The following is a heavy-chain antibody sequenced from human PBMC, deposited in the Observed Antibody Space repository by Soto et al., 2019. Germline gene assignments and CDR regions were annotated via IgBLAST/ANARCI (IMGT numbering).Heavy chain of an antibody. CDR1: GGSISSSSYY. Sequence: SETLSLTCTVSGGSISSSSYYWGWIRQPPGKRLEWIGYIYYSGSTYYNPSLKSRVTISVDTSKNQFSLKLSSVTAADTAMYYCARYRGYSYGYASGIDPWSQGTLVTVSS. V-gene: IGHV4-31*03. CDR2: IYYSGST. D-gene: IGHD5-18*01. CDR3: ARYRGYSYGYASGIDP. J-gene: IGHJ5*02.